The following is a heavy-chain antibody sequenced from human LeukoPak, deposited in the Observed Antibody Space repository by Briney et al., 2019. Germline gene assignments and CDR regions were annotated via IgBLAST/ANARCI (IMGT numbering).Heavy chain of an antibody. Sequence: SEILSLTCAVSGYSISSGYYWGWIRQPPGKGLEWIGSIYHNGNTYYNPSLKSRVTISVDTSKNQFSLKLSSVTAADTAVSYCAREYSSSSSAFDIWGQRRMLTVSS. J-gene: IGHJ3*02. D-gene: IGHD6-6*01. CDR2: IYHNGNT. CDR1: GYSISSGYY. CDR3: AREYSSSSSAFDI. V-gene: IGHV4-38-2*02.